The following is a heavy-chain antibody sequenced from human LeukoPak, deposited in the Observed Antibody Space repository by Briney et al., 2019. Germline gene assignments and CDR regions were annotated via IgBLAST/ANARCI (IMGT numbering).Heavy chain of an antibody. V-gene: IGHV3-30*18. CDR2: ISYDGSNK. CDR1: GFTFSSYG. CDR3: AKDEGGIGNRTLYYFDY. J-gene: IGHJ4*02. D-gene: IGHD1-14*01. Sequence: GGSLRLSCAASGFTFSSYGMHWVRQAPGKGLEWVAVISYDGSNKYYADSVKGRFTISRDNSKNTLYLQMNSLRAEDTAVYYCAKDEGGIGNRTLYYFDYWGQGTLVTVSS.